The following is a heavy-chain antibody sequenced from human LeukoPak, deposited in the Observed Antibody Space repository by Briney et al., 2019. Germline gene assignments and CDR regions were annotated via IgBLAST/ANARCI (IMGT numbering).Heavy chain of an antibody. CDR2: IIPIFGTA. J-gene: IGHJ5*02. D-gene: IGHD3-10*01. CDR1: GGTFSSYA. CDR3: ARDNWEIYGSGSYYNPPGLFDP. V-gene: IGHV1-69*13. Sequence: SVKVSCKASGGTFSSYAISWVRQAPGQGLEWMGGIIPIFGTANYAQKFQGRVTITADESTSTAYMELSSLRSEDTAVYYCARDNWEIYGSGSYYNPPGLFDPWGQGTLVTVSS.